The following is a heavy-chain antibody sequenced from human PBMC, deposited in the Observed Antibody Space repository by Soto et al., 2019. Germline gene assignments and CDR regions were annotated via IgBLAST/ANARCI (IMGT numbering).Heavy chain of an antibody. Sequence: QVQLVQSGAEVKKPGSSVKVSCKASGGTFSSYAISWVRQAPGQGLEWMGGIIPIFGTANYAQKFQGRVTITADESTSKAYMELSSLRSEDTAVYYCARGMITFGGVIVPDDYWGQGTLVTVSS. CDR2: IIPIFGTA. V-gene: IGHV1-69*01. CDR1: GGTFSSYA. D-gene: IGHD3-16*02. J-gene: IGHJ4*02. CDR3: ARGMITFGGVIVPDDY.